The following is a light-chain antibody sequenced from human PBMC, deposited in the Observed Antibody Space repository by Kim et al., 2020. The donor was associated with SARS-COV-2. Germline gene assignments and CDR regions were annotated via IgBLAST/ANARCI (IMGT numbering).Light chain of an antibody. CDR1: SSNIWNNY. V-gene: IGLV1-51*01. J-gene: IGLJ2*01. Sequence: GRKVTISCSGSSSNIWNNYISWYQQLPGTAPNLLIYDNNKRPSGIPDRFSGSKSGTSATLSITGLQTGDEADYYCGTWDSSLSAVVFGGGTQLTVL. CDR3: GTWDSSLSAVV. CDR2: DNN.